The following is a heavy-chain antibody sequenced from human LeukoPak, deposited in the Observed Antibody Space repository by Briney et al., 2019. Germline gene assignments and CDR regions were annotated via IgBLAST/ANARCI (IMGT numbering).Heavy chain of an antibody. J-gene: IGHJ4*01. CDR2: IIPIFGTA. V-gene: IGHV1-69*13. CDR3: ARIGHDLYQTFDF. CDR1: GGTFSSYA. Sequence: SVKVSCKASGGTFSSYAISWVRQAPGQGLEWMGGIIPIFGTANYAQKFQGRVTITADESTSTAYMELSSLRSEDTAVYYCARIGHDLYQTFDFWGNGNLITVSS. D-gene: IGHD2-2*01.